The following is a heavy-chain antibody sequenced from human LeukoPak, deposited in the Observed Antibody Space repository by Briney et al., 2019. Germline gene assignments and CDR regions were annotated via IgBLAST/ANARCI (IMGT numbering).Heavy chain of an antibody. CDR2: ISSSGSTI. Sequence: PGGSLRLSCAASGFTFSSYEMNWVRQAPGKRLEWVSYISSSGSTIYYADSVKGRFTISRDNAKNSLYLQMNSLRAEDTAVYYCARVYSGSHTRFDYWGQGTLVTVSS. J-gene: IGHJ4*02. V-gene: IGHV3-48*03. CDR3: ARVYSGSHTRFDY. CDR1: GFTFSSYE. D-gene: IGHD1-26*01.